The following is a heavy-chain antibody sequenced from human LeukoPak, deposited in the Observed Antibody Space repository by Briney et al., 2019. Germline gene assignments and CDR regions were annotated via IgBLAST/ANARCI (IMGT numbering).Heavy chain of an antibody. CDR3: ARSDDCSSTSCYTSIAAAGKIDY. CDR2: INPNSGGS. CDR1: GYTFTGYY. V-gene: IGHV1-2*02. J-gene: IGHJ4*02. Sequence: ASVKVSRKASGYTFTGYYMHWVRQAPGQGLEWMGWINPNSGGSNYAQKFQGRVTMTRDTSISTAYMELSRLRSDDTAVYYCARSDDCSSTSCYTSIAAAGKIDYWGQGTLVTVSS. D-gene: IGHD2-2*02.